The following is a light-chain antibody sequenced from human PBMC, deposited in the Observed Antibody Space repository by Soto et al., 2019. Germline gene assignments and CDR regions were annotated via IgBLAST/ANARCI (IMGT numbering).Light chain of an antibody. CDR2: RAS. Sequence: EVVMTQSPATLSLSPGERATLSCRASQSFSSLLAWYQQKPGQAPRLLIYRASTRATGVSGRFSGSGSGTEFTLTITSLQSEDFAVYYCQQYNDWPITFGQGTRLEI. CDR1: QSFSSL. J-gene: IGKJ5*01. CDR3: QQYNDWPIT. V-gene: IGKV3-15*01.